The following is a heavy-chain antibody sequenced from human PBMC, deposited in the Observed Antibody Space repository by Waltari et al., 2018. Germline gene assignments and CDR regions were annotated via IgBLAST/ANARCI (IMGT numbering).Heavy chain of an antibody. CDR1: GFTFSNYA. CDR2: IGGGGSTT. CDR3: AKKLGVSSWYYFDY. J-gene: IGHJ4*02. D-gene: IGHD1-26*01. Sequence: EVQLLESGGDLVQPGGSLRLSCAASGFTFSNYAMTWVRQAQGKGREWVSVIGGGGSTTYYADSVKGRFTISRDNSKNTLYLQMNRLRVEDTAVYYCAKKLGVSSWYYFDYWGQGTLATVSS. V-gene: IGHV3-23*01.